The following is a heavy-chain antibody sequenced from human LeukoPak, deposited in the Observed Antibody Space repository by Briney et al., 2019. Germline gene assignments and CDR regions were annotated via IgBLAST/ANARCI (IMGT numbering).Heavy chain of an antibody. CDR1: GFIFSHYG. J-gene: IGHJ4*02. D-gene: IGHD2-21*01. Sequence: GGSLRLSCAASGFIFSHYGMHWVRQAPGKGLEWVAVIQNDASTENFADSVKGRFTISRDNSKNTVFLQMNSLRVEDTAVYYCARELSQIVWGGLDYGGQGTLVTISS. CDR3: ARELSQIVWGGLDY. CDR2: IQNDASTE. V-gene: IGHV3-33*05.